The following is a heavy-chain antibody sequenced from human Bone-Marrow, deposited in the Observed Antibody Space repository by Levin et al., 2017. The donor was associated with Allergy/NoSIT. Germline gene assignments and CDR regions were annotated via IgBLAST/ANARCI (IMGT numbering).Heavy chain of an antibody. Sequence: SQTLSLTCTVYGGSFSGYYLNWIRQPPGKGLEWIGEINHSGITNYNPSLTTRVTISQDTSKKQISLRLTSVTAADTAVYYCTRGRSSYYPNDAFDIWGRGTSVTVSS. CDR1: GGSFSGYY. CDR3: TRGRSSYYPNDAFDI. V-gene: IGHV4-34*01. D-gene: IGHD1-26*01. CDR2: INHSGIT. J-gene: IGHJ3*02.